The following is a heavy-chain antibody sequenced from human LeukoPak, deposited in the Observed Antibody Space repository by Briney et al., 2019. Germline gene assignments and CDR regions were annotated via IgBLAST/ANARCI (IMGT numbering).Heavy chain of an antibody. CDR1: GGSISSYY. V-gene: IGHV4-59*08. CDR2: IYYSGST. Sequence: SETLSLTCTVSGGSISSYYWSWIRQPPGKGLEWIGYIYYSGSTNYNPSLKSRVTISVDTSKNQFSLKLSSVTAADTAVYYCARQYSSSWTRYYYGMDVWGQGTTVTVSS. D-gene: IGHD6-13*01. CDR3: ARQYSSSWTRYYYGMDV. J-gene: IGHJ6*02.